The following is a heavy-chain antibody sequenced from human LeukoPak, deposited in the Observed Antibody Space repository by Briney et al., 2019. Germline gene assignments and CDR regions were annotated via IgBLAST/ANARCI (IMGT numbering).Heavy chain of an antibody. V-gene: IGHV3-23*01. CDR3: AKYDCSSTSCYRSFEY. Sequence: GGSLRLSCAASGFTFSSYAMSWVRQAPGKGLEWVSAISGSGGSTYYADSVKGRFTISRDNSKNTLYLQMNSLRAEDTAVYYCAKYDCSSTSCYRSFEYWGQGTLVTVSS. CDR1: GFTFSSYA. J-gene: IGHJ4*02. CDR2: ISGSGGST. D-gene: IGHD2-2*02.